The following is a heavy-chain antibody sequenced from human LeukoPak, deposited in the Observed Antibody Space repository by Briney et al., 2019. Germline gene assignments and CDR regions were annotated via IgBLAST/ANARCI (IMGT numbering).Heavy chain of an antibody. J-gene: IGHJ4*02. CDR3: ARDSSGFPRDASDY. V-gene: IGHV1-18*01. CDR2: ISAYNGHT. CDR1: GYTFTNYG. D-gene: IGHD3-22*01. Sequence: ASVKVSCKASGYTFTNYGINWVRQAPGQGLEWMGWISAYNGHTNYAQNLQGRVTMTTDTSTSTAYMKLRSLRSDDTAVYFCARDSSGFPRDASDYWGQGTLVTVSS.